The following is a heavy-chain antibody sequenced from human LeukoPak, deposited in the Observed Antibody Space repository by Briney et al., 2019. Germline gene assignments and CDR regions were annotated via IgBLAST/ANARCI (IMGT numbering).Heavy chain of an antibody. CDR2: ISSSSSTI. J-gene: IGHJ4*02. V-gene: IGHV3-48*01. CDR3: ARGLGYYGSGCYYYFDY. Sequence: PGGSLRLSCAASGFTFSSYSMNWVRPAPGKGLEWVSYISSSSSTIYYADSVKGRFTISRDNAKNSLYLQMNSLRAEDTAVYYCARGLGYYGSGCYYYFDYWGQGTLVTVSS. CDR1: GFTFSSYS. D-gene: IGHD3-10*01.